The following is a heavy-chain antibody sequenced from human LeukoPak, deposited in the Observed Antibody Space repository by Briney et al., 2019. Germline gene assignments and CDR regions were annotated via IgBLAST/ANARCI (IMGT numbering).Heavy chain of an antibody. CDR3: AMDTLNLYS. J-gene: IGHJ4*02. V-gene: IGHV3-23*01. CDR2: ISGSGGST. CDR1: GFTFSSYV. Sequence: PGGSLRLSCAVSGFTFSSYVMSGVRQAPGKGLEWVSAISGSGGSTYYADSVKGRFTISRDNSKNTLYLQMNTLRAEDTAVYYCAMDTLNLYSWGQGTLVTVSS. D-gene: IGHD2-2*02.